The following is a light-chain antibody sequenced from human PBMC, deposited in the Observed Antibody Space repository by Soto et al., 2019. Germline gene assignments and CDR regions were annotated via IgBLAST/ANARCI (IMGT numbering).Light chain of an antibody. V-gene: IGKV3-15*01. CDR1: RSVNSE. Sequence: VMTQSPATLSVSPGERATLSCRASRSVNSELAWYQQKPGQAPRLLIYGASSRATDIPARFSGSVSGTEFTLAISSLQSEDFAVYYCQQYSDWPWTFGQGTKVEIK. CDR3: QQYSDWPWT. CDR2: GAS. J-gene: IGKJ1*01.